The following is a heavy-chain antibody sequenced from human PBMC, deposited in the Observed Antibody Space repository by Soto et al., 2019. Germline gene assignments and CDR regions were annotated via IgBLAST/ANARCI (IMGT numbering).Heavy chain of an antibody. V-gene: IGHV1-46*03. D-gene: IGHD3-3*01. CDR2: INPSGGST. Sequence: QVQLVQSGAEVKKPGASVKVSCKASGYTFTSYYMHWVRQAPGQGLEWMGIINPSGGSTSYAQKFQGRVHMTRDTSTSTVYMELSSLRSEDTAVYYCASDHANAGTSSITIFVVVIRDLYMDVWGKGTTVTVSS. CDR1: GYTFTSYY. J-gene: IGHJ6*03. CDR3: ASDHANAGTSSITIFVVVIRDLYMDV.